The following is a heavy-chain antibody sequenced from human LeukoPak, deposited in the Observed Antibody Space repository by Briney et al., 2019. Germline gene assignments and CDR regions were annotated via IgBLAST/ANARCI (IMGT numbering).Heavy chain of an antibody. D-gene: IGHD2-15*01. J-gene: IGHJ5*02. Sequence: SETLSLTCAVYGGSFSGYYWSWIRQPPGKGLECIGEINHSGSTNYNPSLKSRVTISVDTSKNQFSLKLSSVTAADTAVYYCARGSTDGYCSGGSCYSTSNWFDPWGQGTLVTVSS. V-gene: IGHV4-34*01. CDR3: ARGSTDGYCSGGSCYSTSNWFDP. CDR2: INHSGST. CDR1: GGSFSGYY.